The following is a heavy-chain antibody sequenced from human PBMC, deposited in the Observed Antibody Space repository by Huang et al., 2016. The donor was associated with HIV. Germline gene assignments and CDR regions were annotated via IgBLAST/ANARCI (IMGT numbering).Heavy chain of an antibody. D-gene: IGHD3-22*01. J-gene: IGHJ4*02. V-gene: IGHV3-23*01. CDR2: INDKGGNT. CDR3: AKPFYYYDSSGLQPLDDY. CDR1: GFTFGAYA. Sequence: EVQLLESGGGLVQPGGYLRLSCAAAGFTFGAYAMTWVCQAPGNGRAWFSDINDKGGNTYYADSGKGGFIISRDNSKNTLYLQMSGLRADDTAVYYCAKPFYYYDSSGLQPLDDYWGQGTLVTVSS.